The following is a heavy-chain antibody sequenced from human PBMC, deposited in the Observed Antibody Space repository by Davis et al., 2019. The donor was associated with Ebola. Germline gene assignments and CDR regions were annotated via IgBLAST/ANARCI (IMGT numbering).Heavy chain of an antibody. J-gene: IGHJ4*02. CDR3: ARGDCSSTSCYGYYFDY. V-gene: IGHV3-23*01. Sequence: PGGSLRLSCAASGFTFSSFAMNWVRQTPGGRLEWVSGISATGLATYYADSVKGRFTISRDNSKNTLYLQMNSLRAEDTAVYYCARGDCSSTSCYGYYFDYWGQGTLVTVSS. D-gene: IGHD2-2*01. CDR1: GFTFSSFA. CDR2: ISATGLAT.